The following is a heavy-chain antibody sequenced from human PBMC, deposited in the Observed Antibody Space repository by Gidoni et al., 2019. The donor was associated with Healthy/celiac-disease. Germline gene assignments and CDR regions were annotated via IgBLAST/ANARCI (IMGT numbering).Heavy chain of an antibody. CDR2: IKSKTDGGTT. J-gene: IGHJ4*02. V-gene: IGHV3-15*07. CDR1: GFTFSNAW. D-gene: IGHD3-3*01. Sequence: EVQLVESGGGVVKPGGSLRLSCAASGFTFSNAWTNWVRQAPGKGLEWVGRIKSKTDGGTTDYAAPVKGRFTISRDDSKNTLYLQMNSLKTEDTAVYYCTTDDQDDFWSGYYHFDYWGQGTLVTVSS. CDR3: TTDDQDDFWSGYYHFDY.